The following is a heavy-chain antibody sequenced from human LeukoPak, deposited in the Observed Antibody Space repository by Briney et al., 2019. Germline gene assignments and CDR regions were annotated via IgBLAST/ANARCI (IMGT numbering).Heavy chain of an antibody. D-gene: IGHD3-3*02. V-gene: IGHV3-53*01. CDR2: IHGDGRT. J-gene: IGHJ4*02. CDR1: GFTVTTNY. Sequence: GGSLRLSCAASGFTVTTNYMTWVRQTPGKGLEWVSGIHGDGRTYYADSVKGRFTISRDSSKNTLYLQMNSLRAEDTAVYYCATTGGYWTGIFDRWGQGTLVTVSS. CDR3: ATTGGYWTGIFDR.